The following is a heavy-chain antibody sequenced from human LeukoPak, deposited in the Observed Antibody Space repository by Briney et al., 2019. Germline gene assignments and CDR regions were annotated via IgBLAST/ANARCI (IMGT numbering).Heavy chain of an antibody. Sequence: SETLSLTCTVSSASISSHYWSWLRQPPGKGLEWIGYLYYSGNTKYNPSLKSRVTISVDTSNQFSLKLSSVTAADTAVYYCARGGGGYYGWYFDLWGRGTLVTVSS. CDR3: ARGGGGYYGWYFDL. CDR2: LYYSGNT. CDR1: SASISSHY. V-gene: IGHV4-59*11. D-gene: IGHD1-26*01. J-gene: IGHJ2*01.